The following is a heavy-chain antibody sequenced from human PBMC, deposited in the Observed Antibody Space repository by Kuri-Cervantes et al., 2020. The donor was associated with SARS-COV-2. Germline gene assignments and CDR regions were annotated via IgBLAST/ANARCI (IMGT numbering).Heavy chain of an antibody. CDR2: IWYDGCNK. Sequence: SCAPSVFTFISYGMHWVRQAPGKGLEWVAIIWYDGCNKYFADSVKGRFTISRDKSKNTLYLQKNSLRAEDTAVYYCAREGNSYGYIYYYYGMDVWGQGTTVTVSS. D-gene: IGHD5-18*01. J-gene: IGHJ6*02. CDR1: VFTFISYG. V-gene: IGHV3-33*01. CDR3: AREGNSYGYIYYYYGMDV.